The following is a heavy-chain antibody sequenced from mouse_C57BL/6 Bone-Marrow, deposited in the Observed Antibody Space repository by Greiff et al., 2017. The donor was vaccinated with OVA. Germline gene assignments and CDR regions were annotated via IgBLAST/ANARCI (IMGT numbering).Heavy chain of an antibody. Sequence: QVQLQQPGAELVKPGASVKLSCKASGYTFTSYWMHWVKQRPGQGLEWIGMIHPNSGSTNYNEKVKSKATLTVDKSSSTAYMQLSSLTSEDSAVYYCAPTVVAPFDYWGQGTTLTVSS. J-gene: IGHJ2*01. CDR2: IHPNSGST. D-gene: IGHD1-1*01. V-gene: IGHV1-64*01. CDR1: GYTFTSYW. CDR3: APTVVAPFDY.